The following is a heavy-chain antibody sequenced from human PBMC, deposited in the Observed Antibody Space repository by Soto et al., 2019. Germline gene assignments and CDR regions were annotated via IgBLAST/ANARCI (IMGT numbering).Heavy chain of an antibody. CDR1: GFTFCSYG. Sequence: GGSLRLSCAASGFTFCSYGMHWVRQAPGKGLEWVAVISYDGSNKYYADSVKGRFTISRDNSKNTLYLQMNSLRAEDTAVYYCAKDGASIAVVVAATHFNYFDYWGQGTLVTVSS. D-gene: IGHD2-15*01. CDR3: AKDGASIAVVVAATHFNYFDY. CDR2: ISYDGSNK. J-gene: IGHJ4*02. V-gene: IGHV3-30*18.